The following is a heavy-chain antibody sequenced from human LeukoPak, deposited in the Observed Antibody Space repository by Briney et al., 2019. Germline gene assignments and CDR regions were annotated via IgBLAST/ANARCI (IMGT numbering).Heavy chain of an antibody. CDR1: GLTISRSW. V-gene: IGHV3-48*02. CDR2: ISSSGQTV. J-gene: IGHJ4*02. CDR3: ARDPRDYGDFTGGY. D-gene: IGHD4-17*01. Sequence: PGGSLRLSCAASGLTISRSWMSWVRLAPGKGLEWLSFISSSGQTVYYADSVKGRFTISRGNARNSLYLQMNSLRDEDTAVYYCARDPRDYGDFTGGYWGQGSLVTVSS.